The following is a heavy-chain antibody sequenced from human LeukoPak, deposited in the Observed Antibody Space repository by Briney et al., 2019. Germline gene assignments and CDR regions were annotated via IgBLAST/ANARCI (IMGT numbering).Heavy chain of an antibody. CDR2: INSDGSST. CDR3: ARDQGHYYGSGSYYYFDY. D-gene: IGHD3-10*01. Sequence: GGSLRLSCAASGFTFSSYWMHWVRQAPGKGLVWVSRINSDGSSTSYADSVKGRFTISRDNAKNTLYLQMNSLRAEDSAVYYCARDQGHYYGSGSYYYFDYWGQGTLVTVSS. J-gene: IGHJ4*02. CDR1: GFTFSSYW. V-gene: IGHV3-74*01.